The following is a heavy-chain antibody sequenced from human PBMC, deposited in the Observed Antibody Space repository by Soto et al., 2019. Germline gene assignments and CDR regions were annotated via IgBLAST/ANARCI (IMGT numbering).Heavy chain of an antibody. CDR3: ARGPLYYFDY. Sequence: EVQLVASGGGLVKPGGSLRLSCDDSGFTFSSYTMNWVRRAPGKGLEWVSSISSRSTNTHYADSVRGRFTISRDNAKRSLYLQMNSLRAEDTAVYYCARGPLYYFDYWGQGTLVTVSS. V-gene: IGHV3-21*02. CDR1: GFTFSSYT. CDR2: ISSRSTNT. J-gene: IGHJ4*02.